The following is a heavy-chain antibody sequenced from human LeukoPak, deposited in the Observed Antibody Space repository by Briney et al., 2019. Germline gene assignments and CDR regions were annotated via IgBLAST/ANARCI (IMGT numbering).Heavy chain of an antibody. D-gene: IGHD1-1*01. J-gene: IGHJ3*02. CDR3: ARDPAKYNWSDLATDAFDI. Sequence: SETLSLTCTVSGGSISSGSYYWSWIRQPAGKGLEWIGRIYTSGSTNYNPSLKSRVTISVDTSKNQFSLKLSSVTAADTAVYYCARDPAKYNWSDLATDAFDIWGQGTMVTVSS. CDR2: IYTSGST. CDR1: GGSISSGSYY. V-gene: IGHV4-61*02.